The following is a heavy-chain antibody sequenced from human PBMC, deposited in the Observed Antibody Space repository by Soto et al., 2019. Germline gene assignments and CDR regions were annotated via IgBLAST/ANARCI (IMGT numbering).Heavy chain of an antibody. CDR3: ARARRDCSISSCYLYYFDY. CDR2: ITSNGGST. V-gene: IGHV3-64*07. Sequence: EVQLVESGGGLVQPGGSLRLSCAASGFTFTTYGIHWVRQAPGKGLGFVSAITSNGGSTYYADSVKGRFTISRDNSKNTVYLQMGSLSVEDMGVYYCARARRDCSISSCYLYYFDYWGQGTLVTVSS. D-gene: IGHD2-2*01. CDR1: GFTFTTYG. J-gene: IGHJ4*02.